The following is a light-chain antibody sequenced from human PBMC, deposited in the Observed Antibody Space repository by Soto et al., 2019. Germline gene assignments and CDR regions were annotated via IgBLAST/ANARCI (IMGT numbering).Light chain of an antibody. Sequence: LTQPRSVSGSPGQSVTISCTGTSSDVGGYNYVSWYQQHPGKAPKLMIYDVSKRPSGVPDRFSGSKSGNTASLTISGLQAEDEADYYCCSYAGSLYVFGNGTKVT. CDR3: CSYAGSLYV. V-gene: IGLV2-11*01. J-gene: IGLJ1*01. CDR2: DVS. CDR1: SSDVGGYNY.